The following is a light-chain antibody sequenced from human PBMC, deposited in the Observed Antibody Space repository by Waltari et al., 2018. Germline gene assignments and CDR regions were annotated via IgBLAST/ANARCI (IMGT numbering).Light chain of an antibody. V-gene: IGLV2-14*03. J-gene: IGLJ1*01. CDR3: SSYTPSSTSPYV. CDR2: DFN. CDR1: SSDVGGNDY. Sequence: QSALTQPASVSGSPGQSITLPCTGSSSDVGGNDYVSSYQHHPGKAPKLIIFDFNERPSGVCRRFSGSKSGNTASLTISGLQAEDEADYYCSSYTPSSTSPYVFGTGTTVTVL.